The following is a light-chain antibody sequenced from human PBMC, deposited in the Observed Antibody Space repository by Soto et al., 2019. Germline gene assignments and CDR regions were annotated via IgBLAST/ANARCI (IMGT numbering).Light chain of an antibody. J-gene: IGKJ1*01. CDR1: QSIANDY. Sequence: EVALTQSPGTLSLSPGARATLSCRASQSIANDYLTWYQQKPGQAPRLLIYGASTRATGIPARFSGSGSGTEFTLTISSLQSEDFAVYYCQQYNNWPWTFGQGTKVDIK. V-gene: IGKV3-15*01. CDR2: GAS. CDR3: QQYNNWPWT.